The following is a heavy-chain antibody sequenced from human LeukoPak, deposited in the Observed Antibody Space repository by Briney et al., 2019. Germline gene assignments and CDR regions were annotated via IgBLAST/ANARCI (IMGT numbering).Heavy chain of an antibody. CDR3: TRDSQDSYVYYMVV. D-gene: IGHD3-10*02. CDR2: INQDGSVK. J-gene: IGHJ6*03. V-gene: IGHV3-7*01. Sequence: PVGSLRLSCAVSGFTFSRYWMSWVRQPPGKGLEWVANINQDGSVKYYVDSVKGRFTISRDSAKNSLYLQMNSLRAEDTAVYYCTRDSQDSYVYYMVVWGKGTTVTVS. CDR1: GFTFSRYW.